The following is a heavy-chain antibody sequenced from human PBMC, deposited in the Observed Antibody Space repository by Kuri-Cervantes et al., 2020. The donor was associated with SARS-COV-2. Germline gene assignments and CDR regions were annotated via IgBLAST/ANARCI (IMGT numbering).Heavy chain of an antibody. J-gene: IGHJ4*02. V-gene: IGHV3-7*03. CDR2: IKQDRSER. CDR1: GFTFSSYF. D-gene: IGHD6-13*01. CDR3: TRDVAAGIDY. Sequence: GGSLRLSCAASGFTFSSYFMSWVRQAPGKGLEWVAYIKQDRSERYYVDSVKGRFTISRDNAKKSLYLQMNSLSAEDTGVYYCTRDVAAGIDYWGQGTLVTVSS.